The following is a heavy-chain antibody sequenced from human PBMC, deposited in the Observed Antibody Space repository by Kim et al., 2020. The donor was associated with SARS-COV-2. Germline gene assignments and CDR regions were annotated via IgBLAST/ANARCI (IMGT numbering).Heavy chain of an antibody. Sequence: YNPSLKSRVPISVDTSKNQFSLKLSSVTAADTAVYYCARDTGDTGGGMDVWGQGTTVTVSS. V-gene: IGHV4-59*01. CDR3: ARDTGDTGGGMDV. J-gene: IGHJ6*02. D-gene: IGHD5-18*01.